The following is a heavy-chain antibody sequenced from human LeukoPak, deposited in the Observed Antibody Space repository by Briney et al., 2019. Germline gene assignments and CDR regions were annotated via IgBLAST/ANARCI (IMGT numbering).Heavy chain of an antibody. J-gene: IGHJ4*02. D-gene: IGHD6-19*01. CDR3: ARGRNIAVAGTGDY. V-gene: IGHV1-46*01. Sequence: AAVKVSCKASGYTFTSYYMHWVRQARGQGRVWMGIINPSGGSTSYAQKFQGRVTMTRDTSTSTVYMELSSLRSEDTAVYYCARGRNIAVAGTGDYWGQGTLVTVSS. CDR2: INPSGGST. CDR1: GYTFTSYY.